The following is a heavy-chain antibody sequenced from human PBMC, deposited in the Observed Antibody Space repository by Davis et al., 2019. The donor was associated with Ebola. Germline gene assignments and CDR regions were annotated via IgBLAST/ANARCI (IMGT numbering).Heavy chain of an antibody. CDR3: ARGGGSDFWSGFEALDV. CDR1: GGHLSGFY. Sequence: MPSETLSLTCAVSGGHLSGFYWSWIRQAPGKGMEWIGEDNHSGNTNHNPSLKSRATISVETSQQISLKLTSVTAADTAVYYCARGGGSDFWSGFEALDVWGQGTMVSVSS. J-gene: IGHJ3*01. CDR2: DNHSGNT. D-gene: IGHD3-3*01. V-gene: IGHV4-34*04.